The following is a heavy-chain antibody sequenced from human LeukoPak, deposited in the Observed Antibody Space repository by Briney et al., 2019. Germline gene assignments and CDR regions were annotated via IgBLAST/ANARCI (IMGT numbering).Heavy chain of an antibody. CDR1: GGSFSGYY. V-gene: IGHV4-34*01. Sequence: SETLSLTCAVYGGSFSGYYWSWIRQPPGKGLEWIGEINHSGSNNYNPSLRGRVTISVDTSKNQFSPKLSSVTAADTAVYYCARGTVFGVVPDYYYYMDVWGKGTTVTVSS. J-gene: IGHJ6*03. D-gene: IGHD3-3*01. CDR3: ARGTVFGVVPDYYYYMDV. CDR2: INHSGSN.